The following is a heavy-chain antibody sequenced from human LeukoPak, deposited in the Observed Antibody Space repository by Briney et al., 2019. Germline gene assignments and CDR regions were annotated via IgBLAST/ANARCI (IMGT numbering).Heavy chain of an antibody. CDR1: GGSISSSSYY. CDR2: IYYSGST. V-gene: IGHV4-39*07. Sequence: PSETLSLTCTVSGGSISSSSYYWGWIRQPPGKGLEWIGSIYYSGSTYYNPSLKSRVTISVDTSKNQFSLKLSSVTAADTAVYYCARVAVTAMGGIDYWGQGTLVTVSS. J-gene: IGHJ4*02. D-gene: IGHD5-18*01. CDR3: ARVAVTAMGGIDY.